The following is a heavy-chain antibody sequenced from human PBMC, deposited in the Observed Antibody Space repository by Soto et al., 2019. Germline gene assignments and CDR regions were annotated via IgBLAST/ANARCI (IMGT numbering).Heavy chain of an antibody. J-gene: IGHJ4*01. V-gene: IGHV3-66*01. CDR2: IYSSGRT. Sequence: HGGSLRLSCAASGFTVSSNFISWVRQAPGKGLEWVSIIYSSGRTYYADSVKGRFTISRDNSRNTVYLQMNSLRAEDTAVYYCARVSYGSGYWGHGTLVTVSS. CDR3: ARVSYGSGY. CDR1: GFTVSSNF. D-gene: IGHD3-10*01.